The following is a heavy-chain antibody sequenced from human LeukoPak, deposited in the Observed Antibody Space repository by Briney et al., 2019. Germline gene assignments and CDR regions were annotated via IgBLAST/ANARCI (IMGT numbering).Heavy chain of an antibody. Sequence: SETLSLTCPVSGGSISSSSYYWGWIRQPPGKGLEWIGSIYYSGSTYYNPSLKSRVTISVDTSKNQFSLKLSSVTAADTAVYYCARRDSSSWYNWFDPWGQGTLVTVSS. V-gene: IGHV4-39*01. CDR1: GGSISSSSYY. CDR3: ARRDSSSWYNWFDP. D-gene: IGHD6-13*01. CDR2: IYYSGST. J-gene: IGHJ5*02.